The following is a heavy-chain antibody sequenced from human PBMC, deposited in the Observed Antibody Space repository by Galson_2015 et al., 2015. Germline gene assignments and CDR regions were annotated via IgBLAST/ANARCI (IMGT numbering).Heavy chain of an antibody. D-gene: IGHD3-9*01. V-gene: IGHV3-48*03. CDR3: ARAALVLRYFALVHCSYMDV. CDR2: ISSSGSTI. CDR1: GFTFSNYE. Sequence: SLRLSCAASGFTFSNYEMNWVRQAPGKGLEWVSYISSSGSTIYYADSVKGRFTISRDNAKNSLYLQMNSLRAEDTAVYYCARAALVLRYFALVHCSYMDVSGKGTPLTAPS. J-gene: IGHJ6*03.